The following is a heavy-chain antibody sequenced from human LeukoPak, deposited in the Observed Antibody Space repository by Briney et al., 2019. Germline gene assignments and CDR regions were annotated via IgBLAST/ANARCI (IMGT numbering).Heavy chain of an antibody. V-gene: IGHV3-33*08. Sequence: GGSLRLSCTTSGFTFRNYGMTWVRQAPGKGLEWVAVIWYDGSNKYYADSVKGRFTISRDNSKNTLYLQMNSLRADDTAVYYCARTSFRSTRKIDHFDYWGQGTLVTVSS. J-gene: IGHJ4*02. D-gene: IGHD2-2*01. CDR2: IWYDGSNK. CDR1: GFTFRNYG. CDR3: ARTSFRSTRKIDHFDY.